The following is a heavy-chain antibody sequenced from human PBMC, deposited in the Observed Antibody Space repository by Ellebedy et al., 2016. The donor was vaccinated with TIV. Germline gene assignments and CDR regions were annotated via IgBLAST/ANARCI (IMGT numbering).Heavy chain of an antibody. CDR3: ARSAFGGVGDY. Sequence: SETLSLXXTVSGGSIPDHFWSWIRQSPGKGLEWIGRIQSSGSTKYNPSLQSRVTISVDTSRNQFSLDLSSVTAADTAVYYCARSAFGGVGDYWGPGSLVTVSS. CDR2: IQSSGST. V-gene: IGHV4-4*07. D-gene: IGHD3-16*01. J-gene: IGHJ4*02. CDR1: GGSIPDHF.